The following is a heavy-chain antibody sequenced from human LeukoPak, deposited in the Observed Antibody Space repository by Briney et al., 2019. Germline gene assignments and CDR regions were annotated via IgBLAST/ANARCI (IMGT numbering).Heavy chain of an antibody. CDR1: GGSVSGYY. V-gene: IGHV4-34*01. J-gene: IGHJ4*02. CDR2: INHSGST. CDR3: ARLKYQLSIDY. D-gene: IGHD2-2*01. Sequence: SETLSLTCAVYGGSVSGYYWGWIRQPPGKGLEWIGEINHSGSTNYNPSLKSRVTISVDTSKNQFSLKLSSVTATDTAVYYCARLKYQLSIDYWGQGTLVTVSS.